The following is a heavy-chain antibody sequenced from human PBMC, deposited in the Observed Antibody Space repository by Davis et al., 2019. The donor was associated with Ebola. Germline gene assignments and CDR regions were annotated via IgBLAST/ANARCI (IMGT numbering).Heavy chain of an antibody. CDR2: IYSGGST. Sequence: GESLKTSCAASGFTFSNYGMSWFRQAPGKGLEWVSLIYSGGSTYYADSVKGRFTLSRDNSKNTLYLQMNSLRSEDTAGFYCAKDPYHPSGGYNYYFDYWGQGTLVSVSS. V-gene: IGHV3-66*01. CDR3: AKDPYHPSGGYNYYFDY. CDR1: GFTFSNYG. D-gene: IGHD2-15*01. J-gene: IGHJ4*02.